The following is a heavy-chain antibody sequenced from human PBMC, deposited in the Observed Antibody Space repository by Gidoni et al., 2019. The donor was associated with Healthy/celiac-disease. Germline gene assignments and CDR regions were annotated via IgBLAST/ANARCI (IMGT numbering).Heavy chain of an antibody. D-gene: IGHD4-17*01. J-gene: IGHJ6*02. V-gene: IGHV3-53*02. CDR3: ARDPLGLGTTDGMDV. CDR2: IYSGGST. Sequence: EVQLVETGGGLIQPGGSLRLSCAASGFTVSSNYMSWVRQAPGKGLAWVSVIYSGGSTYYADSVKVRFTISRDNSKNTLYLQMNSLRAEDTAVYYCARDPLGLGTTDGMDVWGQGTTVTVSS. CDR1: GFTVSSNY.